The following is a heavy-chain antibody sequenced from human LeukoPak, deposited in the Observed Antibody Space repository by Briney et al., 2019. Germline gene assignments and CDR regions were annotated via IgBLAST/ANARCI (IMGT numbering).Heavy chain of an antibody. CDR2: IREDGSEK. Sequence: GGSLRLSCAASGFTFSNYWMSWVRQAPGEGLEWVANIREDGSEKYYVDSVKGRFTISRDNAKNSLYLQMNSLRAEDTAVYYCAREGRVGYCSGGSCPLGMDVWGQGTTVTVSS. D-gene: IGHD2-15*01. J-gene: IGHJ6*02. CDR1: GFTFSNYW. V-gene: IGHV3-7*01. CDR3: AREGRVGYCSGGSCPLGMDV.